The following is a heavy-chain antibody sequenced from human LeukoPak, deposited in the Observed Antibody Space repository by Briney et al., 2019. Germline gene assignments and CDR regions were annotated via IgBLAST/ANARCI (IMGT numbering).Heavy chain of an antibody. J-gene: IGHJ4*02. CDR2: INPNSGGT. CDR1: GYTFTGYY. V-gene: IGHV1-2*02. CDR3: ARIGYSSTFDY. D-gene: IGHD6-13*01. Sequence: GASVKVSCKASGYTFTGYYMHWVRQAPGQGLEWMGWINPNSGGTIYAQKFQGRVTMTRDTSISTVYMELSRLAFDDTAVYFCARIGYSSTFDYWGQGTLVTVSS.